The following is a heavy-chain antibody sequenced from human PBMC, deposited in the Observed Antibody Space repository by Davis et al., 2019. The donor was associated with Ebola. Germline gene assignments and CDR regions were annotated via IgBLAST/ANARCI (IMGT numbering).Heavy chain of an antibody. CDR2: IDWDDDK. D-gene: IGHD3-10*01. CDR3: ARIRRNYYFGMDV. Sequence: SGPTLVKPTQTLTLSCTVSGFSLSTSGVCVSWIRQTPGKALEWLAFIDWDDDKYYNASLETRLTISKDTSKNQVVLTLTNGDPADTATYHCARIRRNYYFGMDVWGKGTTVTVSS. V-gene: IGHV2-70*01. J-gene: IGHJ6*04. CDR1: GFSLSTSGVC.